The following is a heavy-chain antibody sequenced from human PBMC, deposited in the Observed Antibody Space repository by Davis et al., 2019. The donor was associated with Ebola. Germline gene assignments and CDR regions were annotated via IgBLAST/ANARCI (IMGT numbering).Heavy chain of an antibody. CDR2: IIPILGIA. Sequence: SVKVSCKASGGTFSSYAISWVRQAPGQGLEWMGRIIPILGIANYAQKFQGRVTITADKSTSTAYMELSSLRSEDTAVYYCARTEGPTIFGELFWGQGTLVTVSS. CDR3: ARTEGPTIFGELF. D-gene: IGHD3-3*01. V-gene: IGHV1-69*04. J-gene: IGHJ4*02. CDR1: GGTFSSYA.